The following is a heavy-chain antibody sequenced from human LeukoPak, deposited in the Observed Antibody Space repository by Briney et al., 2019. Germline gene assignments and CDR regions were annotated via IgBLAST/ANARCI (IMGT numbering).Heavy chain of an antibody. J-gene: IGHJ4*02. D-gene: IGHD5-12*01. CDR1: GFTFSSYA. CDR2: ISYDGSNK. V-gene: IGHV3-30*14. Sequence: PGGSLRLSCAASGFTFSSYAMHWVRQAPGKGLEWVAVISYDGSNKSYADSVKGRFTISRDNIKNTLYLQMNSLSAEDTAVYFCTRDNANSGYYYFDYWGQGTLVTVSS. CDR3: TRDNANSGYYYFDY.